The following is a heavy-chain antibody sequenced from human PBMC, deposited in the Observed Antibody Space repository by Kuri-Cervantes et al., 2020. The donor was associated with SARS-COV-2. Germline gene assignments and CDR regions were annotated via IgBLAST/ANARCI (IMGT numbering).Heavy chain of an antibody. D-gene: IGHD5-24*01. CDR1: GYTFTGYY. J-gene: IGHJ3*02. CDR3: AADSGRWLQLEAFDI. V-gene: IGHV1-2*05. Sequence: ASVKVSCKASGYTFTGYYMHWVRQAPGQGLEWMGRIHPNSGGTNYAQKFQGRVTMTRDTSISTAYMELSRLRSDDTVVYYCAADSGRWLQLEAFDIWGQGTMVTVSS. CDR2: IHPNSGGT.